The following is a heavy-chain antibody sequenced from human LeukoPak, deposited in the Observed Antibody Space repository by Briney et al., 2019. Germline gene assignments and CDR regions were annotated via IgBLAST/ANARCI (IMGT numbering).Heavy chain of an antibody. CDR1: GYTFTGYY. V-gene: IGHV3-30*18. D-gene: IGHD5-24*01. CDR2: ISYDGSNK. J-gene: IGHJ4*02. Sequence: GASVKVSCKTSGYTFTGYYMHWVRQAPGKGLEWVAVISYDGSNKYYADSVKGRFTVSRDNSKNTLYLQMNSLRAEDTAVYYCAKEGRDGFNYDYWGQGTLVTVSS. CDR3: AKEGRDGFNYDY.